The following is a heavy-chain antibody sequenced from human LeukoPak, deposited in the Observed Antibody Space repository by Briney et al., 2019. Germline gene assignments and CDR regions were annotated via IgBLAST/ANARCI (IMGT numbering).Heavy chain of an antibody. CDR3: ANDRSGHGSSYDFDY. CDR2: ISQNSGI. D-gene: IGHD6-13*01. V-gene: IGHV3-23*01. Sequence: GGSLSLSCAASGFSFTIYAMSWVRQAPGKGLEWVASISQNSGIYYADSVKGRFTISSDNSKNTLFLHMNSLRADDTAVYYCANDRSGHGSSYDFDYWGLGTLVTVSS. J-gene: IGHJ4*02. CDR1: GFSFTIYA.